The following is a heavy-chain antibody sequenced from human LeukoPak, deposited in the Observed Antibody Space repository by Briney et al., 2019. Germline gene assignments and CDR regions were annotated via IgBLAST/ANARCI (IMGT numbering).Heavy chain of an antibody. J-gene: IGHJ3*02. V-gene: IGHV3-21*01. CDR1: GFTSSSYS. CDR2: ISSSSSYI. D-gene: IGHD3-22*01. Sequence: GGSLRLSCAASGFTSSSYSMNWVRQAPGKGLEWVSSISSSSSYIYYADSVKGRFTISRDNAKNSLYLQMNSLRAEDTAVYYCASSMIVVVHGAFDIWGQGTMVTVSS. CDR3: ASSMIVVVHGAFDI.